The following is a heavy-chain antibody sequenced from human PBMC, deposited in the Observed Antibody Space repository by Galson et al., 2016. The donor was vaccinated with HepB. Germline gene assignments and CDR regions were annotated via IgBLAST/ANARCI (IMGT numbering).Heavy chain of an antibody. J-gene: IGHJ4*02. D-gene: IGHD3-9*01. CDR3: ARGRAGYHYDY. CDR2: IIPLFGTT. CDR1: GDTFSTYG. V-gene: IGHV1-69*01. Sequence: GDTFSTYGIGWVRQAPGQGLEWMGGIIPLFGTTNYAQKFQGRVTIAADASTGTGYMDLGSLGSEDAAVYYCARGRAGYHYDYWGQGTLVTVSS.